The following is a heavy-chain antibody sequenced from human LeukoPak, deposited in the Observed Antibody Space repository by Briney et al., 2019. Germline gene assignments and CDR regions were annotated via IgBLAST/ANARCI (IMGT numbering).Heavy chain of an antibody. V-gene: IGHV4-34*01. CDR3: ARDGPGMDV. CDR2: INHSGST. Sequence: SETLSLTCAVYGGSFSGYYWSWIRQPPGKGLEWIGEINHSGSTNYNPSLKSRVTISVDTSKNQFSLKLSSMSAADTAVYYCARDGPGMDVWGQGTTVTVS. J-gene: IGHJ6*02. CDR1: GGSFSGYY.